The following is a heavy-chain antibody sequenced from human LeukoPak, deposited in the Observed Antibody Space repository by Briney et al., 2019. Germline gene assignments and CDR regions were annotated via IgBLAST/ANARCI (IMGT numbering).Heavy chain of an antibody. CDR1: GFTFSSYG. CDR3: AKVLGGGSGCYDF. J-gene: IGHJ2*01. V-gene: IGHV3-30*18. D-gene: IGHD6-19*01. Sequence: PGGSLRLSCAASGFTFSSYGMHWVRQAPGKGLEWVSIISYDGSNKYYADSVQGRFTISRDNSKNTLYLQMNSLRAEDTAVYYCAKVLGGGSGCYDFWGRGTLVTVSS. CDR2: ISYDGSNK.